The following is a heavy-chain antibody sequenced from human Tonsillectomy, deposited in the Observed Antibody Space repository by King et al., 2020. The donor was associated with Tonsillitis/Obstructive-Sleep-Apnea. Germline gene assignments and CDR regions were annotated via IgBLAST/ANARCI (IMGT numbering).Heavy chain of an antibody. V-gene: IGHV3-7*04. CDR2: IKQDGSEK. Sequence: VQLVESGGGLVQPGGSLRLSCAASGFTFSSYWMSWVRQAPGKGLEWVANIKQDGSEKYYVDSVKGRFTISRDNAKNSLFLQMSSLGADDTAVYYCAREPHAFDMWGHGTMVTVSS. J-gene: IGHJ3*02. CDR1: GFTFSSYW. CDR3: AREPHAFDM.